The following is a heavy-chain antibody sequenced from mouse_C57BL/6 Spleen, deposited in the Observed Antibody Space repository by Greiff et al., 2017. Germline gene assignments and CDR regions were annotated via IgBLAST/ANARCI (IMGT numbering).Heavy chain of an antibody. CDR1: GFTFSDYG. CDR2: ISSGSSTI. D-gene: IGHD4-1*01. J-gene: IGHJ4*01. CDR3: ARRTGTNSMDY. Sequence: EVKVVESGGGLVKPGGSLKLSCAASGFTFSDYGMHWVRQAPEQGLEWVAYISSGSSTIYYADTVKGRFTISRDNAKNTLFLQMTSLRSEDTAMYYCARRTGTNSMDYWGQGTSVTVSS. V-gene: IGHV5-17*01.